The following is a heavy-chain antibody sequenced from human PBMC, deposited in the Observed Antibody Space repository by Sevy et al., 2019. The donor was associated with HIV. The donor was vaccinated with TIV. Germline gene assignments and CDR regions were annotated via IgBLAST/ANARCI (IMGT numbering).Heavy chain of an antibody. V-gene: IGHV4-34*01. CDR1: GGSFSGYY. CDR2: INHSGST. D-gene: IGHD4-17*01. J-gene: IGHJ3*02. Sequence: SEILSITCAVYGGSFSGYYWSWIRQPPGKGLEWIGEINHSGSTNYNPSLKSRVTISVDTSKNQFSLKLSSVTAADTAVYYCARGIYGDTGDAFDIWGQGTMVTVSS. CDR3: ARGIYGDTGDAFDI.